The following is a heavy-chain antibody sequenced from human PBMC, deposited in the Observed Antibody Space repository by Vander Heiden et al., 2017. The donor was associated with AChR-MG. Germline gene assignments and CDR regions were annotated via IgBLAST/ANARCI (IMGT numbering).Heavy chain of an antibody. V-gene: IGHV1-69*01. CDR1: GGTFSSYA. CDR2: IIPIFGTA. Sequence: QVQLVQSGAEVKKPGSPVKVSCKVSGGTFSSYAIRWVRQAPGQGLEWMGGIIPIFGTANYAQKFQGRVTITADESTSTAYMELSSLRSEDTAVYYCARDGGAAYCGGDCYPHAFDIWGQGTMVTVSS. J-gene: IGHJ3*02. D-gene: IGHD2-21*01. CDR3: ARDGGAAYCGGDCYPHAFDI.